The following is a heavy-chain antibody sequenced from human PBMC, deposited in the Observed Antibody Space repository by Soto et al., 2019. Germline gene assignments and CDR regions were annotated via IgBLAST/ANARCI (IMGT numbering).Heavy chain of an antibody. CDR3: ARDRRRFLEWSYYYYGMDV. CDR2: IYYSGST. CDR1: GGSISSGGYY. V-gene: IGHV4-31*03. D-gene: IGHD3-3*01. Sequence: PSETLSLTCTVSGGSISSGGYYWSWIRQHPGKGLEWVGYIYYSGSTYYNPSLKSRVTISVDTSKNQFSLKLSSVTAADTAVYYCARDRRRFLEWSYYYYGMDVWGQGTTVTVSS. J-gene: IGHJ6*02.